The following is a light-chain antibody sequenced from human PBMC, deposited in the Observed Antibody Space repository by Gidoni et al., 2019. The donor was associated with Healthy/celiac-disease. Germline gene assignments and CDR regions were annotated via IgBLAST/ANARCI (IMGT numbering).Light chain of an antibody. CDR1: QGIRHD. CDR2: AAS. J-gene: IGKJ1*01. V-gene: IGKV1-17*01. Sequence: DIQMTQSPSSLSASVGDRVTITCWASQGIRHDLGWYQQKPGKAPKRLIYAASSLQSGVPSRFSGSGSGTEFTLTIIILQPEDFSTYYYLQHNSYLLTFXXXTKVEIK. CDR3: LQHNSYLLT.